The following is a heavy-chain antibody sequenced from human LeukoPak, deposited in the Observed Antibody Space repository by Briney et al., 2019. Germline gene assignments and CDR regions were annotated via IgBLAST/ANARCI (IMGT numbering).Heavy chain of an antibody. V-gene: IGHV3-33*01. D-gene: IGHD3-22*01. CDR2: IWYDGSNK. CDR1: GFTFSSYG. J-gene: IGHJ4*02. CDR3: AREGDSSGYYFDY. Sequence: GGSLRLSCAASGFTFSSYGMHWVRQAPGKGLEWVAVIWYDGSNKYYADSVEGRFTISRDNSKNTLYLQMNSLRAEDTAVYYCAREGDSSGYYFDYWGQGTLVTVSS.